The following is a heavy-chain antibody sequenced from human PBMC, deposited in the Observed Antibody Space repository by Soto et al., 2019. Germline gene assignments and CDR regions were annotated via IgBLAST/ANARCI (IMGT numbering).Heavy chain of an antibody. V-gene: IGHV4-59*08. Sequence: TSETLSLTCTVSGGSISSYYWSWIRQPPGKGLEWIGYIYYSGSTNYNPSLKSRVNISVDTSKNQFSLKLSSVTAADTAVYYCARQWGTDAFDIWGQGTMVTVSS. CDR3: ARQWGTDAFDI. J-gene: IGHJ3*02. CDR2: IYYSGST. CDR1: GGSISSYY. D-gene: IGHD1-1*01.